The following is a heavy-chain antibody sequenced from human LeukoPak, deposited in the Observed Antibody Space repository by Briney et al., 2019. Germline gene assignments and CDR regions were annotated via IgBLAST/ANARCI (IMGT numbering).Heavy chain of an antibody. Sequence: GGSLRLSCVASGFTFSDYAMNWVRQAPGKGLEWVSTFKTNSGQVYYAESVRDRFTISRDNSKNTVYLQMSSLRAEDTALYYCARSVPDYTRFDYWGQGALVTVS. CDR3: ARSVPDYTRFDY. CDR2: FKTNSGQV. CDR1: GFTFSDYA. D-gene: IGHD4-11*01. V-gene: IGHV3-23*01. J-gene: IGHJ4*02.